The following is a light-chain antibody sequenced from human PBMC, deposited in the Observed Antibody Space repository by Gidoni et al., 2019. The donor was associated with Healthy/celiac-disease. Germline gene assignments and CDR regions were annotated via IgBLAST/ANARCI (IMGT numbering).Light chain of an antibody. CDR2: AAS. Sequence: AIRMTQSPSSFSASTGDRVTITWRASQVISRYLACYQHKPGKAPKLLIYAASTLQSGVPARFSGSGSGTDFTLTISCLQSEDFATYYCQQYYSYPITFGQGTRLEIK. CDR3: QQYYSYPIT. J-gene: IGKJ5*01. V-gene: IGKV1-8*01. CDR1: QVISRY.